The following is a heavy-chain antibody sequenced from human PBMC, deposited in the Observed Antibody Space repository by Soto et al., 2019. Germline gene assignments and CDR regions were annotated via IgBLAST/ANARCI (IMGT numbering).Heavy chain of an antibody. J-gene: IGHJ5*01. CDR3: ATDAVPFNGQWDWFDS. D-gene: IGHD6-19*01. Sequence: DVQLLESGGGLVQPGGSLRLSCAASGFIFSDYAMTWVRQAPGKGLEWVSGIGGGGSDTYYVDSVKGRFTISRDNSKNTLYLQMNSLRAEDTALYYCATDAVPFNGQWDWFDSWGQGTLVTVSS. V-gene: IGHV3-23*01. CDR2: IGGGGSDT. CDR1: GFIFSDYA.